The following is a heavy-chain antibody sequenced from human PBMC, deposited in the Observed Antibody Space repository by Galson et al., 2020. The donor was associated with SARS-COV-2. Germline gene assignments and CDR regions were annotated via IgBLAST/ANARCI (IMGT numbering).Heavy chain of an antibody. J-gene: IGHJ6*03. CDR2: IRSNGGST. Sequence: GPQSHSCTASAFTLSRYAMHSVRPAPGTGLDYVSAIRSNGGSTYYANSVKGRFTISRDNSKNTLYLQMGSLSAEDMAVYYCARGPIVGAWYYYMDVWGKVTTVTISS. CDR1: AFTLSRYA. CDR3: ARGPIVGAWYYYMDV. V-gene: IGHV3-64*01. D-gene: IGHD1-26*01.